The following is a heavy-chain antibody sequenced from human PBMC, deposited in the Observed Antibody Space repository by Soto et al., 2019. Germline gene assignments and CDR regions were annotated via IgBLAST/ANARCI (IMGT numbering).Heavy chain of an antibody. CDR3: AKRDSGSYYYYYYGMDV. CDR2: ISYDGSNK. Sequence: PGGSLRLSCAASGFTFSSYGMHWVRQAPGKGLEWVAVISYDGSNKYYADSVKGRFTISRDNSKNTLYLQMNSLRAEDTAVYYCAKRDSGSYYYYYYGMDVWGQGTTVTVSS. J-gene: IGHJ6*02. D-gene: IGHD1-26*01. V-gene: IGHV3-30*18. CDR1: GFTFSSYG.